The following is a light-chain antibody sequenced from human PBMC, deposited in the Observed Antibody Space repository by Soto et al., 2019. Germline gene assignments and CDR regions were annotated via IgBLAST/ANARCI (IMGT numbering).Light chain of an antibody. CDR1: QGIRNF. CDR3: QKYSSVPV. V-gene: IGKV1-27*01. Sequence: DIQMTQSPTSLSASVGDRVTITCRASQGIRNFVAWYQQKPGKAPKLLIYAASTLQSGVPSRFSDSGSGTDFPLTITSLQPEDVATYSCQKYSSVPVFGPGTKVEIK. J-gene: IGKJ3*01. CDR2: AAS.